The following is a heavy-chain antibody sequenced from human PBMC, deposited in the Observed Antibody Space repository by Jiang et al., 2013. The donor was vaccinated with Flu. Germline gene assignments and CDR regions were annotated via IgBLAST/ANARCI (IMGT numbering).Heavy chain of an antibody. CDR1: GYNFVNFY. CDR3: ARHLKRSWDLLGGDAFDM. Sequence: CGAEVKKPGESLKISCKGSGYNFVNFYIGWVRQMPGKGLDWMGIIYPDDSETRYSPSFQGQVTISADKSITTAYLQWNSLKASDTAMYYCARHLKRSWDLLGGDAFDMWAQGTMVTVSS. V-gene: IGHV5-51*01. J-gene: IGHJ3*02. CDR2: IYPDDSET. D-gene: IGHD1-26*01.